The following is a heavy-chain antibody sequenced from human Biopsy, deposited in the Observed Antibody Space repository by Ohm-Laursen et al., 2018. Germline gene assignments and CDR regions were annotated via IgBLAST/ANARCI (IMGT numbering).Heavy chain of an antibody. CDR1: GYSVTNDYY. CDR2: IYYDGIT. CDR3: ARVAGGYAYYYGMDV. J-gene: IGHJ6*02. V-gene: IGHV4-38-2*01. Sequence: TLSLTCAVSGYSVTNDYYWGWIRQPPGKGLEWIGNIYYDGITYYNPSLKSRVARSVDTSKNQFSLRLTSVTAADTAVYYCARVAGGYAYYYGMDVWGQGTTVIVSS. D-gene: IGHD5-12*01.